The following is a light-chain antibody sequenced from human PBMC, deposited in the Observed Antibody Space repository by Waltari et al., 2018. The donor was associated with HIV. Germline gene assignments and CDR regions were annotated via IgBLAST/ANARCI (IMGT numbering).Light chain of an antibody. CDR2: EGT. Sequence: QSALTQPASVSGSPGQSIDISCAGSDSDIGSYHLLSWFPQHPRKVPKVVIYEGTRRPSDVSDRFSGSRSGTSASLTISGLQAEDEADYFCYTYAGSGTFVFGTGTRVTVL. CDR3: YTYAGSGTFV. J-gene: IGLJ1*01. V-gene: IGLV2-23*01. CDR1: DSDIGSYHL.